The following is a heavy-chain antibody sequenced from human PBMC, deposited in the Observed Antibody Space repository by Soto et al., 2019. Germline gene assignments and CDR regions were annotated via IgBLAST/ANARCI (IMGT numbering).Heavy chain of an antibody. Sequence: GGSLRLSCAASGFPFSSYSMNWVRQAPGKGLEWVSYISSSSSTIYYADSVKGRFTISRDNAKNSLYLQMNSLRAEDTAVYYCARDWGYYYYYGMDVWGQGTTVTVSS. D-gene: IGHD3-16*01. J-gene: IGHJ6*02. V-gene: IGHV3-48*01. CDR1: GFPFSSYS. CDR3: ARDWGYYYYYGMDV. CDR2: ISSSSSTI.